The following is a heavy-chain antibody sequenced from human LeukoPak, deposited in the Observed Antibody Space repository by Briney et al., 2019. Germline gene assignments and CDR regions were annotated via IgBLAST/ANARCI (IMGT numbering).Heavy chain of an antibody. J-gene: IGHJ3*02. D-gene: IGHD3-22*01. CDR2: INHSGST. CDR1: GGSFSGYY. CDR3: ASPYYYDSSGFRPDAFDI. V-gene: IGHV4-34*01. Sequence: SETLSLTCAVYGGSFSGYYWSWIRQPPGKGLEWIGEINHSGSTNYNPSLKSRVTISVDTSKNQFSLKLSSVTAADTAVYYCASPYYYDSSGFRPDAFDIWGQGTMVTVSS.